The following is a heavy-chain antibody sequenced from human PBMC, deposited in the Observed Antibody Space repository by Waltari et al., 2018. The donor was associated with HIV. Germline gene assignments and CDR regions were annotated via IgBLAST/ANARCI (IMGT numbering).Heavy chain of an antibody. CDR1: GFTLSSYG. J-gene: IGHJ6*02. Sequence: QVQLVESGGGVVQPGGSLRLSCAASGFTLSSYGMHWVRQAPGKGREWLAFIRCDGSNKYYADCVKGRFTISRDNSKNTLYLQMNSLRAEDTAVYYCAKSSVGCWSGSPYYYGMDVWGQGTTVTVSS. CDR3: AKSSVGCWSGSPYYYGMDV. D-gene: IGHD3-3*01. V-gene: IGHV3-30*02. CDR2: IRCDGSNK.